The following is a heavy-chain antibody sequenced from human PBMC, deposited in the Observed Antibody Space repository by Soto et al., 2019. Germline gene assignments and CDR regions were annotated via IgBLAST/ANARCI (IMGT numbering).Heavy chain of an antibody. J-gene: IGHJ4*02. CDR2: ISSSGSTI. V-gene: IGHV3-48*03. CDR1: GFTFSSYE. Sequence: GGSLRLSXAASGFTFSSYEMNWVRQAPGKGLEWVSYISSSGSTIYYADSVKGRFTISRDNAKNSLYLQMNSLRAEDTAVYYCARGSDITMIVVVIPFDYWGQGTLVTVSS. D-gene: IGHD3-22*01. CDR3: ARGSDITMIVVVIPFDY.